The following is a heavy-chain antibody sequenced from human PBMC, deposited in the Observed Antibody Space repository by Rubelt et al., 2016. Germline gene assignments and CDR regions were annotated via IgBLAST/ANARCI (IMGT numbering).Heavy chain of an antibody. CDR2: MNPNSGKT. J-gene: IGHJ4*02. CDR3: ARGHHYDTSRYYYADY. V-gene: IGHV1-8*01. CDR1: GYTFNNYD. D-gene: IGHD3-22*01. Sequence: PGASVKVSCKTSGYTFNNYDFNWVRQATGQGLEWMGWMNPNSGKTHYAQKLQGRVTMTRDTSISTAYMELSRLTSDDTAVYYCARGHHYDTSRYYYADYWGQGTLVTVSS.